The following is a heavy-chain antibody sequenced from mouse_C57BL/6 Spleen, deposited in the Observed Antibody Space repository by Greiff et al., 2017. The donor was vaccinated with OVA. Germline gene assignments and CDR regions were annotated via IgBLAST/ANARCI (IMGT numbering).Heavy chain of an antibody. CDR3: ARRDFTTVVEGAMDY. CDR2: IDPSDSYT. J-gene: IGHJ4*01. D-gene: IGHD1-1*01. CDR1: GYTFTSYW. Sequence: QVQLQQPGAELVMPGASVKLSCKASGYTFTSYWMHWVKQRPGQGLEWIGEIDPSDSYTNYNQKFKGKSTLTVDKSSSTAYMQLSSLTSEDAAVYYCARRDFTTVVEGAMDYWGQGTSVTVSS. V-gene: IGHV1-69*01.